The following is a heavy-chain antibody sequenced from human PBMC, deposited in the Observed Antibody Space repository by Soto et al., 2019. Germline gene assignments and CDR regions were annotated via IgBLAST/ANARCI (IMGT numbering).Heavy chain of an antibody. Sequence: ASVKVSCKSSGYPFTHYGITWIRQAPGQGLEWMGWISPFNGNTNYGQTLQGRVTMTTDTSTSTAYMELRSLRSDDTAVYYCASSRSLVPAASDAFDIWGQGTMVTVSS. J-gene: IGHJ3*02. CDR3: ASSRSLVPAASDAFDI. V-gene: IGHV1-18*01. CDR2: ISPFNGNT. CDR1: GYPFTHYG. D-gene: IGHD2-2*01.